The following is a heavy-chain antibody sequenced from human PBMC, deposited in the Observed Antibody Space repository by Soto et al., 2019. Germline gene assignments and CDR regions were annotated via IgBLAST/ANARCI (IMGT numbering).Heavy chain of an antibody. J-gene: IGHJ4*02. Sequence: GGSLRLSCVASGVTFSSFAMSWVRQAPGKGLEWVSTISGSGGSTYYADSVKGRLTISRDNSKNTLSLHINSLRAEDTAVYYCAKAETYDFWSGLHFDYWGQGTLVTVYS. D-gene: IGHD3-3*01. V-gene: IGHV3-23*01. CDR3: AKAETYDFWSGLHFDY. CDR2: ISGSGGST. CDR1: GVTFSSFA.